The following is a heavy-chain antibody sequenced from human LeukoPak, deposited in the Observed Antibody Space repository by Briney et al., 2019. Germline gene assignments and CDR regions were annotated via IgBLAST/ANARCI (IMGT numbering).Heavy chain of an antibody. CDR3: ARDREVGATTLAFDY. CDR2: IIPTFGTV. J-gene: IGHJ4*02. Sequence: SVKVSCKASGGTFSGYAISWVRQAPGQGLEWMGGIIPTFGTVNYAQKYQGRVTITADESTSTGYMELSSLRSEDTAVYYCARDREVGATTLAFDYWGQGTLVTVSS. CDR1: GGTFSGYA. D-gene: IGHD1-26*01. V-gene: IGHV1-69*01.